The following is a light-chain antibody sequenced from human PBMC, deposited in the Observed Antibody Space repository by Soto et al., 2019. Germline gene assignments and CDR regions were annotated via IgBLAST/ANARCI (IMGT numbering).Light chain of an antibody. CDR1: QSLLHSNGYNY. CDR2: LGS. Sequence: DIVMTQSPLSLPVTPGEPASISCRSSQSLLHSNGYNYLDWYLQKPGQSPQLLIYLGSNRASGGHDRFRCSGSGTDFTLKISRVEAGEVGVYYCLQALQTPYTFGQGTKLEIK. V-gene: IGKV2-28*01. J-gene: IGKJ2*01. CDR3: LQALQTPYT.